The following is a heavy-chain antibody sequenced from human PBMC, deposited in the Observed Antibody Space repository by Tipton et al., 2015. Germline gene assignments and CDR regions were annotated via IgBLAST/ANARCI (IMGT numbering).Heavy chain of an antibody. J-gene: IGHJ3*02. Sequence: SLRLSCAASGFTFSSYAMTWVRQAPGKGLEWVSSISGSGGNSYYAESVKGRFTISRDNSKNTLYLKMNSLRAEDTALYFCAKDRLSSGWSDDPRTDAFHIWGQGTMVTVSS. V-gene: IGHV3-23*01. CDR1: GFTFSSYA. D-gene: IGHD6-19*01. CDR3: AKDRLSSGWSDDPRTDAFHI. CDR2: ISGSGGNS.